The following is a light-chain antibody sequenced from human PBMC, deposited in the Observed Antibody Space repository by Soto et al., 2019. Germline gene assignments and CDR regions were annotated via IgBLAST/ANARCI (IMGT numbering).Light chain of an antibody. CDR1: SGHSSYA. V-gene: IGLV4-69*01. Sequence: QSVLTQSPSASASLGASVKLTCTLSSGHSSYAIAWHQQQPEKGPRYLMKLNSDGSHSKGDGIPDRFSGSSSGAERYLTISSLQSEDEADYYWQTWGTGIRVFGTGTKLTV. CDR2: LNSDGSH. CDR3: QTWGTGIRV. J-gene: IGLJ1*01.